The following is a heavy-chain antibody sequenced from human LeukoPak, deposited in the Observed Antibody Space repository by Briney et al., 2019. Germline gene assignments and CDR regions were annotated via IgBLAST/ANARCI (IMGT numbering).Heavy chain of an antibody. J-gene: IGHJ4*02. CDR2: IYHSGST. Sequence: PSETLSLTCAVYGGSFSGYYWSWIRQPPGKGLEWIGYIYHSGSTYYNPSLKSRVTISVDRSKNQFSLKLSSVTAADTAVYYCARGSYYDSSGYYGVPDYFDYWGQGTLVTVSS. V-gene: IGHV4-34*01. D-gene: IGHD3-22*01. CDR3: ARGSYYDSSGYYGVPDYFDY. CDR1: GGSFSGYY.